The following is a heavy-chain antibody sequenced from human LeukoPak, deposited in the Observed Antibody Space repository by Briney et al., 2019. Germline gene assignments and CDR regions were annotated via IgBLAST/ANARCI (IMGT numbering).Heavy chain of an antibody. CDR1: GGTFSSYA. CDR3: ARDLGWEYCSSTSCHTGPEDY. Sequence: SVKVSCKASGGTFSSYAISWVRQAPGQGLEWMGRIIPILGIANYAQKFQGRVTITADKSTSTAYMELSSLRSEDTAVYYCARDLGWEYCSSTSCHTGPEDYWGQGTLVTVSS. V-gene: IGHV1-69*04. CDR2: IIPILGIA. D-gene: IGHD2-2*02. J-gene: IGHJ4*02.